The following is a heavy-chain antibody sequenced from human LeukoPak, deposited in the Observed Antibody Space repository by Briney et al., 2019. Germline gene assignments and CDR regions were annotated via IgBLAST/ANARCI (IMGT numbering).Heavy chain of an antibody. Sequence: GGSLRLSCVASGFTFSTYAMSWVRQAPGKGLEWVSVISGGGGTTYYADSMKGRFSISRDISKSTLNLRMDSLRAEDTAVYYCARAEVGTVYFDSWGQGILVTVSS. V-gene: IGHV3-23*01. CDR1: GFTFSTYA. CDR3: ARAEVGTVYFDS. J-gene: IGHJ4*02. D-gene: IGHD1-7*01. CDR2: ISGGGGTT.